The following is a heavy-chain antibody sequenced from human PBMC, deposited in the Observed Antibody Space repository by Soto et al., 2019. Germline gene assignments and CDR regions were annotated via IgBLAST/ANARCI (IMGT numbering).Heavy chain of an antibody. CDR2: IRSRANNYAT. CDR1: GFIFIGTA. V-gene: IGHV3-73*01. J-gene: IGHJ6*02. D-gene: IGHD3-10*01. Sequence: WGSLRLSCAASGFIFIGTAIHFFRQSPFKWLEWVGRIRSRANNYATSSGASVRGRFTFFRDDSKNMAYLQMNTLKTEDTAIYYCARGQQAAIGDYYYHGLDVWGQGTSVTVSS. CDR3: ARGQQAAIGDYYYHGLDV.